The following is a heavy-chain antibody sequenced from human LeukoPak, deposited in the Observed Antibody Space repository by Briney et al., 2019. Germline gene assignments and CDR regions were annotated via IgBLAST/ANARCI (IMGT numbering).Heavy chain of an antibody. CDR1: GFTFSDYY. CDR2: ISSSGSTI. J-gene: IGHJ4*02. Sequence: GGSLRLSCAASGFTFSDYYMSWIRQAPGKGLEWVSYISSSGSTIYYADSVEGRFTISRDNAKNSLYLQMNSLRAEDTAVYYCARVDEYSSTFDYWGQGTLVTVSS. CDR3: ARVDEYSSTFDY. D-gene: IGHD6-6*01. V-gene: IGHV3-11*04.